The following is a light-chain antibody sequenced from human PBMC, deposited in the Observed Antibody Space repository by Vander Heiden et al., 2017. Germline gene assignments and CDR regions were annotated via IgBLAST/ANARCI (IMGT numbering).Light chain of an antibody. CDR2: EVN. CDR3: CSYAGYSTFV. Sequence: QSALTQPASVSGSPGPSITISCTGTSSDVGFYKLVSWYQQHPGKAPKLIIYEVNKRPSGVSNRFSGSKSGNTASLTISGLQAEDESDYYCCSYAGYSTFVFGTGTKVTVL. CDR1: SSDVGFYKL. V-gene: IGLV2-23*02. J-gene: IGLJ1*01.